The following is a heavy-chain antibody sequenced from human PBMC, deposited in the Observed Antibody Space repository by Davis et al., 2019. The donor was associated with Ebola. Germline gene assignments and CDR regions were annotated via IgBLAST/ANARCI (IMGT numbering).Heavy chain of an antibody. Sequence: MPSNTLSLPFGIPGGSISDYYWSWIRQPPGKGLEWNGYNYYSGSTNYNPSLKSRVTISVDTSKNQFSLKLSSVTAAETAVYYCARLRPGRDGYNTLGYWGQGTLVTVSS. D-gene: IGHD5-24*01. J-gene: IGHJ4*02. V-gene: IGHV4-59*12. CDR3: ARLRPGRDGYNTLGY. CDR2: NYYSGST. CDR1: GGSISDYY.